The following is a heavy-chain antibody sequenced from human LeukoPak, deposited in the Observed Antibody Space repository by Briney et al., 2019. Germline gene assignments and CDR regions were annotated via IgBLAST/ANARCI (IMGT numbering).Heavy chain of an antibody. V-gene: IGHV1-24*01. D-gene: IGHD3-22*01. CDR1: GYTLTELS. J-gene: IGHJ4*02. CDR3: ATLIYDSSGYWFDY. CDR2: FDPEDGET. Sequence: ASVKVSCKVSGYTLTELSMHWVRQAPGKGLEWMGGFDPEDGETIYAQKFQGRVTMTEDTSTDTAYMELSSLRSEDTDVYYCATLIYDSSGYWFDYWGQGTLVTVSS.